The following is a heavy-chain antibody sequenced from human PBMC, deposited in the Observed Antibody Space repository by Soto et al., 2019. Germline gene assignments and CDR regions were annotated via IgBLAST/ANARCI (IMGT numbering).Heavy chain of an antibody. CDR3: AKGWGPGGIVVDY. D-gene: IGHD3-22*01. CDR1: GGSTTYYY. J-gene: IGHJ4*02. Sequence: QVQLQESGPGLVKPSETLSLTCTVSGGSTTYYYWSWFRQAPGKGLEWLGYIYYTGSTNYNPSLKSRRTMSVDSSKSQCAVNLTSVTAEDTAVYYWAKGWGPGGIVVDYWGQGALVIVSS. V-gene: IGHV4-59*01. CDR2: IYYTGST.